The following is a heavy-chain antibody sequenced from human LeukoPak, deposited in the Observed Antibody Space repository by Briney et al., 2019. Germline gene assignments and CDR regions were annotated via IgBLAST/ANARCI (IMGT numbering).Heavy chain of an antibody. J-gene: IGHJ4*02. D-gene: IGHD2-21*01. CDR2: FDPGAGEI. V-gene: IGHV1-24*01. CDR1: GDTLSELT. Sequence: ASVKVSCKVSGDTLSELTMHWVRQAPGKGLEWMGGFDPGAGEILYAQQFQGRVTMTEDTSTDTAYMELTSLRSEDSGVYFCAAGGVYSLLDYWGQGTLVTVSS. CDR3: AAGGVYSLLDY.